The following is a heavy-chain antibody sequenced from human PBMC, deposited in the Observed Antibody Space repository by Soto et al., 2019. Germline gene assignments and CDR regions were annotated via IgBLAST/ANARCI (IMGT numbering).Heavy chain of an antibody. V-gene: IGHV4-4*02. Sequence: QVQLQESGPGLVKPSGTLSLTCAVSGGSISSSNWWSWVRQPPGKGLEWIGEIYHSGSTNYNPFLKSRVTISVDKSKNQFSLRLSSVTAADTAVYYCARRRGWSGYYDQDAFDIWGQGTMVTVSS. CDR2: IYHSGST. J-gene: IGHJ3*02. CDR3: ARRRGWSGYYDQDAFDI. D-gene: IGHD3-3*01. CDR1: GGSISSSNW.